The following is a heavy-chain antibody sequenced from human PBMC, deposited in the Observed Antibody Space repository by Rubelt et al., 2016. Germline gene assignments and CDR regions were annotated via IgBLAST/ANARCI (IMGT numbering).Heavy chain of an antibody. CDR2: VTGGSFSI. V-gene: IGHV3-21*01. CDR3: ARARSASHADGFDI. CDR1: GFTFSNYN. Sequence: EAQLVESGGGLVKPGGSLRLSCAASGFTFSNYNMNWVRQAPGKGLEWVSSVTGGSFSIYYAYSLKGRFTSSSENAKNALYRQMNSLSVEDTAVYFCARARSASHADGFDIWGQGTMVTVSS. J-gene: IGHJ3*02.